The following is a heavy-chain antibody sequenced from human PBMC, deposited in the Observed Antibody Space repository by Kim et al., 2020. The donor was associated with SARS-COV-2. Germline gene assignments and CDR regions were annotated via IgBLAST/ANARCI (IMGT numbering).Heavy chain of an antibody. D-gene: IGHD5-12*01. CDR3: AREVEMATTPNVVY. Sequence: SVKVSCKASGGTFSSYDISWVRQAPGQGLEWMGGITPNIGTANYAQKFQGRVTLTADESTSTAYMELSRLTPEDTAVYYCAREVEMATTPNVVYWGEGT. CDR1: GGTFSSYD. V-gene: IGHV1-69*13. J-gene: IGHJ4*02. CDR2: ITPNIGTA.